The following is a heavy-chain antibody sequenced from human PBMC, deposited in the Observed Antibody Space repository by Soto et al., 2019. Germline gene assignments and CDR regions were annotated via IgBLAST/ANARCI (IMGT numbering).Heavy chain of an antibody. CDR2: INPNSGGT. CDR1: GYTFTGYS. D-gene: IGHD3-9*01. Sequence: ASLKVSCKASGYTFTGYSLHCVRQPPVQSLEGMGWINPNSGGTNYAQKFQGRVTMTRDTSISTAYMELSRLRSDDTAVYYCASTPAGYYMLRDYYYGMDVWGQGTTVTVSS. V-gene: IGHV1-2*02. CDR3: ASTPAGYYMLRDYYYGMDV. J-gene: IGHJ6*02.